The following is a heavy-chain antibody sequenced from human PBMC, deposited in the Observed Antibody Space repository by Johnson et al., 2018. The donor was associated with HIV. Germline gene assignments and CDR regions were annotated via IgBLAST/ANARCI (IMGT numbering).Heavy chain of an antibody. V-gene: IGHV3-66*01. D-gene: IGHD5-24*01. CDR3: ARACRDGYTCDAFDI. CDR1: GFTFSSYY. Sequence: VQLVESGGSVVRPGGSLRLSCAASGFTFSSYYMSWVRQAPGKGLEWVSVLFSGGTTYYADSVKGRFTISRDNSKNTLYLQMNSLRAEDTAVYYCARACRDGYTCDAFDIWGQGTLVTVSS. CDR2: LFSGGTT. J-gene: IGHJ3*02.